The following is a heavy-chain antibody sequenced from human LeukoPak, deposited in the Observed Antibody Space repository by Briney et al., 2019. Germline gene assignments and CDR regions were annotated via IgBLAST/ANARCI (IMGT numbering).Heavy chain of an antibody. D-gene: IGHD3-9*01. CDR1: GFTFSSYW. CDR3: ARDLFLLTGSNWFDP. CDR2: IKQDGSEE. V-gene: IGHV3-7*01. Sequence: GGSLRLSCAASGFTFSSYWMSWVRQAPGKGLEWVANIKQDGSEEYYVDSVKGRFTISRDNAKNSLYLQMNSLRAEDTAVYYCARDLFLLTGSNWFDPWGQGTLVTVSS. J-gene: IGHJ5*02.